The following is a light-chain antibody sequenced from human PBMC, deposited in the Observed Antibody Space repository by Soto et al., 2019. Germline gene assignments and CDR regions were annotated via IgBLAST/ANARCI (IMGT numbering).Light chain of an antibody. V-gene: IGKV1-5*03. CDR1: QTISSW. CDR2: KAS. J-gene: IGKJ1*01. Sequence: DIQMTQSPSTLSVSVGDRVTITCRASQTISSWFAWYQQKPGKAPKLLIYKASTLKSGVPSRFRGSGYGTEFTLTISSLKPDDFATYYCQQYNSYSWTFGHGTKVDIK. CDR3: QQYNSYSWT.